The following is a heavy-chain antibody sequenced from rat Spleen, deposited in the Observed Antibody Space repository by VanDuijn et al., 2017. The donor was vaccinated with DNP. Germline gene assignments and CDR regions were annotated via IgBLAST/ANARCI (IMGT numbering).Heavy chain of an antibody. D-gene: IGHD1-12*02. CDR3: TRYYYDGPTDFDY. V-gene: IGHV2S12*01. CDR1: GFSLTSYG. CDR2: ISSGGST. J-gene: IGHJ2*01. Sequence: QVQLKESGPGLVQPSQTLSLTCTVSGFSLTSYGVSWVRQPPWKGLEWIAAISSGGSTYYNSSLKSRLSISRDTSKSQVFLKMNSLQTEDTAIYFCTRYYYDGPTDFDYWGQGVMVTVSS.